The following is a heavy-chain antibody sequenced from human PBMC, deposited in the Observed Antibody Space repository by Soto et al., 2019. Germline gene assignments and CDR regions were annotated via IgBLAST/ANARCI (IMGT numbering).Heavy chain of an antibody. Sequence: EVQLLESGGGLVQPGGSLRLSCAASGFTFSSYAMSWVRQAPGKGLEWVSAISGSGGSTYYADSVKGRFTISRDNSNNTLYLQMNRLRAEDTAVYYCAKDIYYDYSWGSYRSPSGFGYWGQGTLVTVSS. CDR2: ISGSGGST. CDR3: AKDIYYDYSWGSYRSPSGFGY. J-gene: IGHJ4*02. CDR1: GFTFSSYA. D-gene: IGHD3-16*02. V-gene: IGHV3-23*01.